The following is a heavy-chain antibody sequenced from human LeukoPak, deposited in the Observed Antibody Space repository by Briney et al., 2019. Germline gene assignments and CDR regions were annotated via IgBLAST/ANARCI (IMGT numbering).Heavy chain of an antibody. V-gene: IGHV4-38-2*02. CDR1: GFSISSGYY. CDR2: IYHSGST. D-gene: IGHD4-23*01. J-gene: IGHJ4*02. CDR3: ARHGTGWYGGWVFDY. Sequence: SETLSLTCTVSGFSISSGYYWGWIRQPPGQGLEWIGSIYHSGSTYYNPSLKSRVTISVDTSKNQFSLKLSSVTAADTAVYYCARHGTGWYGGWVFDYWGQGTLVTVSS.